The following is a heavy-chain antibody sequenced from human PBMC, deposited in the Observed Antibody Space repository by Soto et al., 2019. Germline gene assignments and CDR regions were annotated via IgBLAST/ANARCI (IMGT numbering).Heavy chain of an antibody. Sequence: GESLKISCAASGFTFSSYAMHWVRQAPGKGLEWVAVISYDGSNKYYADSVKGRFTISRDNSKNTLYLQMNSLRAEDTAVYYCARDSTPGATTVTIPGGHYYYGMDVWGQVPTGTFS. CDR3: ARDSTPGATTVTIPGGHYYYGMDV. CDR2: ISYDGSNK. D-gene: IGHD4-17*01. CDR1: GFTFSSYA. V-gene: IGHV3-30-3*01. J-gene: IGHJ6*02.